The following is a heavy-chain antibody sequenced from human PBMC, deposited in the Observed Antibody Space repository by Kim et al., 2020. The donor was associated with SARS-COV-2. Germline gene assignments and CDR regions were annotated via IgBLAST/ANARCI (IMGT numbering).Heavy chain of an antibody. CDR2: IKPDGSET. CDR3: AGGGGIY. V-gene: IGHV3-7*01. D-gene: IGHD3-16*01. J-gene: IGHJ4*02. CDR1: GFTFSSFW. Sequence: GGSLRLSCAASGFTFSSFWMTWVRQAPGKGLEWVATIKPDGSETFYVDSVKGRFTISKDNAKNSLFLQMNSLREEDTAVYFCAGGGGIYWGQGTLVTVSS.